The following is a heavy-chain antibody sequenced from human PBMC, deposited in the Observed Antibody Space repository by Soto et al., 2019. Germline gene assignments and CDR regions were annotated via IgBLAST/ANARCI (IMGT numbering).Heavy chain of an antibody. Sequence: SETVSLTCTVSGGSISSYYWSWIRQPPGKGLEWIGYIYYSGSTNYNPSLKSRVTISVDTSKNQFSLKLTSVTAADTAVYYCARDRSTYGGGGTGEVKENWFDPWGQGALVTVSS. V-gene: IGHV4-59*01. CDR3: ARDRSTYGGGGTGEVKENWFDP. CDR1: GGSISSYY. CDR2: IYYSGST. J-gene: IGHJ5*02. D-gene: IGHD2-8*01.